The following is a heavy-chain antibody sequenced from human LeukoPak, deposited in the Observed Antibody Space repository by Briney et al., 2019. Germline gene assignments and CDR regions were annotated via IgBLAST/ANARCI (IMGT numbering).Heavy chain of an antibody. Sequence: GASVKVSCKASGYTFTSYGISWVRQAPGQGLEWMVWISAYNGNTNYAQKLQGRVTMTTDTSTSTAYMELTSLRSDDTAVYYCARRTRYNSSPQYLDCWGQGTLVTVSS. D-gene: IGHD1-14*01. CDR2: ISAYNGNT. V-gene: IGHV1-18*01. CDR3: ARRTRYNSSPQYLDC. J-gene: IGHJ4*02. CDR1: GYTFTSYG.